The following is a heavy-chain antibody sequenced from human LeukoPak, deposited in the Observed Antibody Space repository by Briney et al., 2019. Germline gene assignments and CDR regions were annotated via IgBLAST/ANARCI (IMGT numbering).Heavy chain of an antibody. CDR2: ISSSSSTI. CDR3: ARVPTLAGSSSQHLDY. Sequence: PGGSLRLSCAASGFTFSSYSMNWVRQAPGKGLEWVSYISSSSSTIYYADSVKGRFTISRDNAKNSLYLQMNSLRAEDTAVYYCARVPTLAGSSSQHLDYWGQGTLVTVSS. J-gene: IGHJ4*02. CDR1: GFTFSSYS. D-gene: IGHD6-19*01. V-gene: IGHV3-48*04.